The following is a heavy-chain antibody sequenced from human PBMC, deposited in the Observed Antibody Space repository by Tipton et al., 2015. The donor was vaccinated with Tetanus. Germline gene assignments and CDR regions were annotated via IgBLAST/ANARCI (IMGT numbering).Heavy chain of an antibody. J-gene: IGHJ3*02. D-gene: IGHD3-10*01. CDR3: ARCLTLLWFGELIRLIPPPGAFDI. V-gene: IGHV5-51*01. CDR1: GYSFTSYW. CDR2: IYPGDSDT. Sequence: VQLVQSGAEVKKPGESLKISCKGSGYSFTSYWIGWVRQMPGKGLEWMGIIYPGDSDTRYSPPFPGQVTISAEKSISTVYLQWSGLKASDTAMYYCARCLTLLWFGELIRLIPPPGAFDIWGQGTMVTVSS.